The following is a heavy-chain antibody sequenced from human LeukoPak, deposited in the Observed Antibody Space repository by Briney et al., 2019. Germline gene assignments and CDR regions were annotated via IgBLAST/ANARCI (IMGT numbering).Heavy chain of an antibody. J-gene: IGHJ4*02. CDR2: FYSDGTT. D-gene: IGHD6-13*01. CDR3: AKDYYGYSSSSAFDY. Sequence: QTGGSLRLSCAASGFTVSSNYMSWVRQAPGKGLEWVSAFYSDGTTYYADSVKGRFTISRDNSKNTLYLQMNSLRAEDTAVYYCAKDYYGYSSSSAFDYWGQGTLVTVSS. CDR1: GFTVSSNY. V-gene: IGHV3-53*01.